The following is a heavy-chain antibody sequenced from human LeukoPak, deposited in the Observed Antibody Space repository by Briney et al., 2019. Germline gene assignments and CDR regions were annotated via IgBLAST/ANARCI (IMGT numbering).Heavy chain of an antibody. D-gene: IGHD2-15*01. Sequence: SETLSLTCAVYGGSFSGYYWSWIRQPPGRGLEWIGEINHSGSTNYNPSLKSRVTISVDTSKNQFSLKLSSVTAADTAVYYCARIPPRSYCSGGSCYRNAFDIWGQGTMVTVSP. CDR3: ARIPPRSYCSGGSCYRNAFDI. V-gene: IGHV4-34*01. J-gene: IGHJ3*02. CDR2: INHSGST. CDR1: GGSFSGYY.